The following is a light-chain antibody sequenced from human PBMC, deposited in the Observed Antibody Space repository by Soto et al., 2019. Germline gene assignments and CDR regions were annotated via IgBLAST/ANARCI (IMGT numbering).Light chain of an antibody. CDR1: SSDVGRYDY. CDR3: CSYAGSDSVL. Sequence: QSALTQPRSVSGSPGQSVTISCTGTSSDVGRYDYVSWYQQHPGKAPKLIIYHVNHRPSGVPDRFSGSKSGNTASLSISGLQPEDEADYYCCSYAGSDSVLFGGGTKLTVL. CDR2: HVN. V-gene: IGLV2-11*01. J-gene: IGLJ2*01.